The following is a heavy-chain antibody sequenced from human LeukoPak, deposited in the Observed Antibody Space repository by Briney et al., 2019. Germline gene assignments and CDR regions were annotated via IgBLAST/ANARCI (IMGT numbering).Heavy chain of an antibody. V-gene: IGHV4-30-4*01. J-gene: IGHJ4*02. CDR3: VRKGTTTVTALDY. D-gene: IGHD4-17*01. CDR1: GGSISSGDYY. CDR2: IYYSGST. Sequence: SETLSLTCTVSGGSISSGDYYWSWIRQPPGKGLEWIGYIYYSGSTYYNPSLKSRVTISVDTSKNQFSLKLSSVTAADTAVYYCVRKGTTTVTALDYWGQGTLVTVSS.